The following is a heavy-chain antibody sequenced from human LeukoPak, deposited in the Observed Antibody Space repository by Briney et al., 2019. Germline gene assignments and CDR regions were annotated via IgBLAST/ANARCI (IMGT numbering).Heavy chain of an antibody. J-gene: IGHJ4*02. Sequence: AGGSLRLSCAASGLTDSSHYMSWVRQAPGKGLEGGSVIYFGGSTDYADFVKSRFTISRDNSKNTLYLQMNSLRDEDTAVYYCAREGGLGVYFDCWGQGTLVTVSS. CDR3: AREGGLGVYFDC. CDR1: GLTDSSHY. V-gene: IGHV3-66*01. D-gene: IGHD3-16*01. CDR2: IYFGGST.